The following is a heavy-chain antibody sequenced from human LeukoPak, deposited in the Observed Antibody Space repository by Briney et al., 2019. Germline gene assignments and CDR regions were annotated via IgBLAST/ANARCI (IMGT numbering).Heavy chain of an antibody. D-gene: IGHD3-10*01. CDR1: GGSFSGYY. J-gene: IGHJ4*02. Sequence: PSETLSLTCAVYGGSFSGYYWSWIRQPPGKGLEWIGEINHSGSTNYNTSLKSRVTISVDTSKNQFSLKLSSVTAADTAVYYCARGTYYYGSGSYPQYYFDYWGQGTLVTVSS. V-gene: IGHV4-34*01. CDR2: INHSGST. CDR3: ARGTYYYGSGSYPQYYFDY.